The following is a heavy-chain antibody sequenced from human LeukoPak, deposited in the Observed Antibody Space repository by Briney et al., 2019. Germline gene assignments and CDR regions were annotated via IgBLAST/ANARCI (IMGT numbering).Heavy chain of an antibody. Sequence: GGSLRLSCAASGFTFTRYGMHWVRQAPGKGLEWVAFIRYDGSNIHYADSVKGRFTVSRDNSKLYLQMNSLGAEDMAVYYCAKDLQQWLVSPYYYYMDVWGKGTTDTVSS. J-gene: IGHJ6*03. D-gene: IGHD6-19*01. CDR3: AKDLQQWLVSPYYYYMDV. CDR2: IRYDGSNI. V-gene: IGHV3-30*02. CDR1: GFTFTRYG.